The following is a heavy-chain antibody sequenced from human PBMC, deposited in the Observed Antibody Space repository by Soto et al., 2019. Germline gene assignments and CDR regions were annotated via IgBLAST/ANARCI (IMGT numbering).Heavy chain of an antibody. V-gene: IGHV4-39*01. Sequence: SETLSLTCTVYGESFSNCRCYWTWIRQPPGEGLEWIGSIYHTGNAYYNPSLKSRVTISVDTSKNQFSLKLTSVTAADAALYYCARDFFDSSDYTTNWFDPWGQGTLVT. J-gene: IGHJ5*02. CDR3: ARDFFDSSDYTTNWFDP. CDR1: GESFSNCRCY. D-gene: IGHD3-22*01. CDR2: IYHTGNA.